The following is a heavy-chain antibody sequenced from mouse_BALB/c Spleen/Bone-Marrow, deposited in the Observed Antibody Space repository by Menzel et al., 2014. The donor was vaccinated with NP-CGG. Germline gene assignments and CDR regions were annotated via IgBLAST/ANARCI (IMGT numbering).Heavy chain of an antibody. V-gene: IGHV1-69*02. J-gene: IGHJ4*01. D-gene: IGHD2-4*01. CDR1: GYTFTSYW. Sequence: QVQLQQSGAELVRPGASVKLSCKASGYTFTSYWINWVKQRPGQGLEWIGNIYPSDSYTNYNQKFKDRATLTVDKSSSTAYMQLSSPTSEDSAVYYCTRHYDLQGAIDYWGQGTSVTVSS. CDR3: TRHYDLQGAIDY. CDR2: IYPSDSYT.